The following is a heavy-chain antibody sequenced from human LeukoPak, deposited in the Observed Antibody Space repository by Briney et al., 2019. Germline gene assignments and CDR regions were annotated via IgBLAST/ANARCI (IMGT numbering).Heavy chain of an antibody. CDR3: ARTGAGLIPPDY. J-gene: IGHJ4*02. V-gene: IGHV1-46*01. Sequence: GASVKVSCKASGYTFTSYYMHWVRQATGQGLEWMGIINPSGGSTSYAQKFQGRVTMTRDMSTSTVYMELSSLRSEDTAVYYCARTGAGLIPPDYWGQGTLVTVSS. CDR2: INPSGGST. CDR1: GYTFTSYY. D-gene: IGHD6-19*01.